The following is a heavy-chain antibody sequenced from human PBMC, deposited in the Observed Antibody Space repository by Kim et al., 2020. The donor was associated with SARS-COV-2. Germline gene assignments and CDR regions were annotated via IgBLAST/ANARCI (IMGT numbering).Heavy chain of an antibody. CDR2: IKSKTDGGTT. CDR1: GFTFSNAW. CDR3: TTDGGGYDSRKYYYDSSGYFYSGSYFDY. J-gene: IGHJ4*02. D-gene: IGHD3-22*01. V-gene: IGHV3-15*01. Sequence: GGSLRLSCAASGFTFSNAWMSWVRQAPGKGLEWVGRIKSKTDGGTTDYAAPVKGRFTISRDDSKNTLYLQMNSLKTEDTAVYYCTTDGGGYDSRKYYYDSSGYFYSGSYFDYWGQGTLVTVSS.